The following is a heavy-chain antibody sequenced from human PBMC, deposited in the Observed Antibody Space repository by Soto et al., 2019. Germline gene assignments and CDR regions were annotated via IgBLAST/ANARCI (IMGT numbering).Heavy chain of an antibody. CDR3: AREGMDTAMASRPYYFDY. CDR1: GGTFSSYA. V-gene: IGHV1-69*01. CDR2: IIPIFGTP. J-gene: IGHJ4*02. Sequence: QVQLVQSGAEVKKPGSSVKVSCKASGGTFSSYAISWVRQAPGQGLEWMGGIIPIFGTPNYAQKFQGRVTITADESTSTAYMELNSLRSEDTAVYYCAREGMDTAMASRPYYFDYWGQGTLVTVSS. D-gene: IGHD5-18*01.